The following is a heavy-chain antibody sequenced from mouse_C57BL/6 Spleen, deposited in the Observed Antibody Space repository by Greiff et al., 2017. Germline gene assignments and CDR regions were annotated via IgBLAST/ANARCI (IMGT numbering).Heavy chain of an antibody. D-gene: IGHD1-1*02. V-gene: IGHV5-9*01. CDR1: GFTFSSYT. CDR3: ARPHGDYFDD. CDR2: ISGGGGNT. Sequence: EVHLVESGGGLVKPGGSLKLSCAASGFTFSSYTMSWVRQTPEKRLEWVATISGGGGNTYYPDSVKGRFTISRDNAKNTLYLQMSSLRSEDTALYYCARPHGDYFDDWGQGTTLTVSS. J-gene: IGHJ2*01.